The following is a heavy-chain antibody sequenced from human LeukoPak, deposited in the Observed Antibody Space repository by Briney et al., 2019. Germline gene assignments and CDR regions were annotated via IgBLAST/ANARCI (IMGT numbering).Heavy chain of an antibody. J-gene: IGHJ5*02. V-gene: IGHV1-2*02. Sequence: GASVKVSCKASGYTFTGYYMHWVRQAPGQGLEWMGWINPNSGGTNYAQKFQGRVTMTRDMSTSTDYMELSSLRSEDTAVYYCARDNSVGDTAWWFDPWGQETLVTVSS. D-gene: IGHD1-26*01. CDR1: GYTFTGYY. CDR2: INPNSGGT. CDR3: ARDNSVGDTAWWFDP.